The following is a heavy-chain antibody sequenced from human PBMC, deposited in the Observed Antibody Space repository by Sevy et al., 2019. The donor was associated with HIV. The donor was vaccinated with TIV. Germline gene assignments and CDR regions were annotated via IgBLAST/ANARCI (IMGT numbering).Heavy chain of an antibody. V-gene: IGHV3-48*03. CDR3: ARRLGIGEYYYYGMDV. J-gene: IGHJ6*02. CDR1: GFTFSSYE. Sequence: GGSLRLSCAASGFTFSSYEMNWVRQAPGKGLEWVSYISSSGSTIYYADSVKGRFTISRDNAKNSLHLQMNSLRAEDTAVYYCARRLGIGEYYYYGMDVWGQGTTVTVSS. CDR2: ISSSGSTI. D-gene: IGHD3-10*01.